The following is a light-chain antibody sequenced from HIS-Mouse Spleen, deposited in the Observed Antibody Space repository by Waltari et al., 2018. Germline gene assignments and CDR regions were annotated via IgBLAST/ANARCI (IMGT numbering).Light chain of an antibody. CDR3: SSYTSSSTLWV. V-gene: IGLV2-14*01. CDR2: EVS. Sequence: QSALTQPASVSGSPGQSLTISCTGTSSDVGGYNSVPWYQQHPGKSPKLMIYEVSNRPSGVSNRFSGSKSGNTASLTISGLQAEDEADYYCSSYTSSSTLWVFGGGTKLTVL. CDR1: SSDVGGYNS. J-gene: IGLJ3*02.